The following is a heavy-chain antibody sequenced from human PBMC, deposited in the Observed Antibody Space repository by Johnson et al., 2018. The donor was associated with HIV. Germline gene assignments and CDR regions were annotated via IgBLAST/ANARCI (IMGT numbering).Heavy chain of an antibody. V-gene: IGHV3-30*04. J-gene: IGHJ3*01. CDR3: AKGRMGASGSYNV. D-gene: IGHD1-26*01. CDR2: ISFDGSNE. CDR1: GLNFSDYG. Sequence: QVQLVESGGGVVQPGMFVTLSCAASGLNFSDYGMHWVRQAPGKGLEWGAVISFDGSNEYYTDSVKGRYTICRDNSKNTLYLKMNSLRAEDTALYYCAKGRMGASGSYNVWGQGTMVIVSS.